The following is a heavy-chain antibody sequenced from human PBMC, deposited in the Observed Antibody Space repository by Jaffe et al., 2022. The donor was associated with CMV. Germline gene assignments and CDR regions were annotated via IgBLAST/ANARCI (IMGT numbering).Heavy chain of an antibody. CDR2: IYYSGST. V-gene: IGHV4-61*01. CDR1: GGSVSSGSYY. CDR3: ARDPRFLEWPYYYGMDV. Sequence: QVQLQESGPGLVKPSETLSLTCTVSGGSVSSGSYYWSWIRQPPGKGLEWIGYIYYSGSTNYNPSLKSRVTISVDTSKNQFSLKLSSVTAADTAVYYCARDPRFLEWPYYYGMDVWGQGTTVTVSS. J-gene: IGHJ6*02. D-gene: IGHD3-3*01.